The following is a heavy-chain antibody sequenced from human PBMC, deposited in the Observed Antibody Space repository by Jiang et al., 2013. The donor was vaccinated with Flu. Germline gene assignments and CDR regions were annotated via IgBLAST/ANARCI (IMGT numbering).Heavy chain of an antibody. J-gene: IGHJ4*02. CDR1: GYSFTDFY. V-gene: IGHV1-2*02. Sequence: GAEVKRPGASVKVSCTGTGYSFTDFYLHWVRQAPGQGLEWMAWINPNNGDTKFSQSFQGRVTMTRDTSISTAYMEVHNLTPDDTAVYYCARFPAAVPDYWGQGTLVTVSS. CDR2: INPNNGDT. D-gene: IGHD6-13*01. CDR3: ARFPAAVPDY.